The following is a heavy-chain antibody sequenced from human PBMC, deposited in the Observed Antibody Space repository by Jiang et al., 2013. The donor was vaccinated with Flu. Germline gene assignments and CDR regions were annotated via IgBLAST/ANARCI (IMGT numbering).Heavy chain of an antibody. CDR2: IDWDDDK. D-gene: IGHD6-13*01. V-gene: IGHV2-70*01. J-gene: IGHJ4*02. Sequence: VKPTQTLTLTCTFSGFSLSTSGMCVSWIRQPPGKALEWLALIDWDDDKYYSTSLKTRLTISKDTSKNQVVLTMTNMDPVDTATYYCARIRSNSWFMYFDYWGQGTLVTVSS. CDR3: ARIRSNSWFMYFDY. CDR1: GFSLSTSGMC.